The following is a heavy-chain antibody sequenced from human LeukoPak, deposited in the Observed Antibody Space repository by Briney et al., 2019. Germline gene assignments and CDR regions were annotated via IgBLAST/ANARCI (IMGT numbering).Heavy chain of an antibody. J-gene: IGHJ4*02. V-gene: IGHV3-66*01. CDR1: GFTVSSNY. CDR3: ARASGSYTQFDY. D-gene: IGHD1-26*01. Sequence: GGSLRLSCAASGFTVSSNYMSWVRQAPGKGLEWVSVIYSSGSTYYAGSVKGRFTISRDNSKNTLYLQMNSLRAEDTAVYYCARASGSYTQFDYWGQGTLVTVSS. CDR2: IYSSGST.